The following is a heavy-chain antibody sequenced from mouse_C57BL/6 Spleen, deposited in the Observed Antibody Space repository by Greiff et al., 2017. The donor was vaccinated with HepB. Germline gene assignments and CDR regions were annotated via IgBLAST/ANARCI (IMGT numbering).Heavy chain of an antibody. Sequence: QVQLQQSGAELVRPGTSVKVSCKASGYAFTNYLIEWVKQRPGQGLEWIGVINPGSGGTNYNEKFKGKATLTADKSSSTAYMQLSSLTSEDSAVYFCARSSYGLDYFDYWGQGTTLTVSS. CDR1: GYAFTNYL. D-gene: IGHD1-1*02. CDR3: ARSSYGLDYFDY. J-gene: IGHJ2*01. CDR2: INPGSGGT. V-gene: IGHV1-54*01.